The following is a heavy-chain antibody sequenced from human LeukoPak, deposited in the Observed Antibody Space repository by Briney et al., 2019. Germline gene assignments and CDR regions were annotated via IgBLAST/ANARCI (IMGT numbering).Heavy chain of an antibody. CDR2: IFYSGNT. CDR1: GGSFSISGYY. J-gene: IGHJ4*02. D-gene: IGHD1-26*01. V-gene: IGHV4-39*07. Sequence: SETLSLTCTVSGGSFSISGYYWGWIRQPPGKGLEWIGNIFYSGNTYYNPSLKNRVAISVDTSKSQVSLRLSSVTAADTAVYHCARLRSWGPDYFDYWGQGTLVTVSS. CDR3: ARLRSWGPDYFDY.